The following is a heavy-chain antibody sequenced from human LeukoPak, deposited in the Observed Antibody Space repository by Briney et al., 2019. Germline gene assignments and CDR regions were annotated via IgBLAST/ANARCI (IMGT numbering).Heavy chain of an antibody. Sequence: GGSLRLSCAASGFTFSSYSMNWVRQAPGKGLEWVSYISSSSSTIYYADSVKGRFTISRDNAKNSLYLQMSSLRDEDTAVYYCATTYITMVQGVIYFDYWGQGTLVTVSS. CDR1: GFTFSSYS. V-gene: IGHV3-48*02. D-gene: IGHD3-10*01. J-gene: IGHJ4*02. CDR3: ATTYITMVQGVIYFDY. CDR2: ISSSSSTI.